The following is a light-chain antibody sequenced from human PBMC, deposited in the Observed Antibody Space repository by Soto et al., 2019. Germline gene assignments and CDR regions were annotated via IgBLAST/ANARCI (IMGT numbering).Light chain of an antibody. Sequence: DIQMTQSPSTLSASVGDTVTITCRASQSFGSWLAWYQQKPGQAPKLLIYDVSTLEYGVPSRFSGSGSGTEFALTISSLQPDDFATYYCQQYNVSSSTFGQGTKLEIK. CDR1: QSFGSW. V-gene: IGKV1-5*01. CDR2: DVS. CDR3: QQYNVSSST. J-gene: IGKJ2*02.